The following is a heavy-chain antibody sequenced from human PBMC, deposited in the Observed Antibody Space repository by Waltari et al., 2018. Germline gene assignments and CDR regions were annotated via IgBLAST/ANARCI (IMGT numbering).Heavy chain of an antibody. J-gene: IGHJ4*02. D-gene: IGHD6-19*01. CDR2: INPNGGGT. CDR3: ARGTQWLADY. Sequence: QVQLVQSGAEVKKPGASVKVSCKASGYTCSCYLMHSVRRVPGQGREWMGWINPNGGGTNYAHKFQGRVTMTRDTSISTAYMELSRLRSDDTAVYYGARGTQWLADYWGQGTLVTVSS. V-gene: IGHV1-2*07. CDR1: GYTCSCYL.